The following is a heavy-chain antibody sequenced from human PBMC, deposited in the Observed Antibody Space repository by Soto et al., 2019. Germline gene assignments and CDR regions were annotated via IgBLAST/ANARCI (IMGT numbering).Heavy chain of an antibody. CDR1: GGSLSGYY. V-gene: IGHV4-34*01. Sequence: SETLSLTCAVYGGSLSGYYWSWIRQTPGKGLEWIGEINHSGNTNYNPSLKSRVTISVDTSKNQLFLNLSSVTAADTAMYYCARHNVSGRTIAGAAEFWGQGTLVTVYS. CDR2: INHSGNT. J-gene: IGHJ4*02. D-gene: IGHD1-26*01. CDR3: ARHNVSGRTIAGAAEF.